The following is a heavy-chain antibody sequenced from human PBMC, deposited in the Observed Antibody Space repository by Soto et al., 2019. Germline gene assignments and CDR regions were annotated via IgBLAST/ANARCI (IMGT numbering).Heavy chain of an antibody. Sequence: SDTLSLTCTVSGGSISSYYWSWIRQPPGKGLEWIGYIYYSGSTNYNPSLKSRVTISVDTSKNQFSLKLSSVIAADTAVYYCAREVYERPIHGWFDPWGQGTLVTVS. CDR3: AREVYERPIHGWFDP. D-gene: IGHD2-8*01. CDR1: GGSISSYY. J-gene: IGHJ5*02. CDR2: IYYSGST. V-gene: IGHV4-59*01.